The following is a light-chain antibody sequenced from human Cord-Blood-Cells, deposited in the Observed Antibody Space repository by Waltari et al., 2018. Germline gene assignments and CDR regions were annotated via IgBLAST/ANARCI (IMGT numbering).Light chain of an antibody. V-gene: IGLV2-14*01. Sequence: QSALTQPASVSGSPGQSITISCPGTSSDVGGHNYFSWYQQHPGKAPKLMIYDVSKRPSGVSNRFSGSKSGNMASLTISGLQAEDEADYYCSSYTSSSTWVFGGGTKLTVL. CDR2: DVS. CDR1: SSDVGGHNY. CDR3: SSYTSSSTWV. J-gene: IGLJ3*02.